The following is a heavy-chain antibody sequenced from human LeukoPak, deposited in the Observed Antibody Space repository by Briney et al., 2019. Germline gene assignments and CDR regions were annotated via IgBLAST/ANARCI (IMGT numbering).Heavy chain of an antibody. Sequence: GASVKVSCKTSGYSFTGYYMHWVRPAPGQGLEWMGWINPNSGGTNYAQKFQGRVTMTRDTSISTAYMDLSTLRSDDSAVYYCARVSGSHQNYYYDYWGQGTLVTVSP. CDR2: INPNSGGT. CDR3: ARVSGSHQNYYYDY. CDR1: GYSFTGYY. V-gene: IGHV1-2*02. J-gene: IGHJ4*02. D-gene: IGHD3-10*01.